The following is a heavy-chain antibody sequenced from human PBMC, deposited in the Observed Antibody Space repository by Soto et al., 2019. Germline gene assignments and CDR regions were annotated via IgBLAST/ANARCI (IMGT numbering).Heavy chain of an antibody. CDR1: GDSVSSNSAA. Sequence: PSQTLSLTCAISGDSVSSNSAAWNWIRQSPSRGLEWLGRTYYRSKWYNDYAVSVKSRITINPDTSKNQFSLQLNSVTPEDTAVYYCARDRGYYYDSSGYYGRWFDPWGRGTLVIVSS. V-gene: IGHV6-1*01. D-gene: IGHD3-22*01. J-gene: IGHJ5*02. CDR2: TYYRSKWYN. CDR3: ARDRGYYYDSSGYYGRWFDP.